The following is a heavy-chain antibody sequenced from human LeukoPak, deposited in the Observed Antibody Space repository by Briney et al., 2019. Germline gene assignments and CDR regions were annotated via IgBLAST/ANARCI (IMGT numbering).Heavy chain of an antibody. CDR1: GGSISSYY. CDR2: IYTSGST. Sequence: PSETLSLTCTVSGGSISSYYLSWIRQPAGKGLEWIGRIYTSGSTNYNPSLKSRVTMSVDTSKNQFSLKLSSVTAADTAVYYCARGGYYDDSISYYDYWGQGTLVTVSS. J-gene: IGHJ4*02. V-gene: IGHV4-4*07. CDR3: ARGGYYDDSISYYDY. D-gene: IGHD3-22*01.